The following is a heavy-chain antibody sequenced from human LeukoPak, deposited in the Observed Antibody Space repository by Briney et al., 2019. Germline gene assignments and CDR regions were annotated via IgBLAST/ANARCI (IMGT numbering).Heavy chain of an antibody. CDR2: IKSKTDGGTT. D-gene: IGHD6-19*01. V-gene: IGHV3-15*01. CDR3: TTDFKGPFGSGWSHDAFDI. J-gene: IGHJ3*02. Sequence: GGSLRLSCAASGFTFSNAWMSWVRQAPGKGLEWVGRIKSKTDGGTTDYAAPVKGRFTISRDDSKNTLYLQMNSLKTEDTAVYYCTTDFKGPFGSGWSHDAFDIWGQGTMVTVSS. CDR1: GFTFSNAW.